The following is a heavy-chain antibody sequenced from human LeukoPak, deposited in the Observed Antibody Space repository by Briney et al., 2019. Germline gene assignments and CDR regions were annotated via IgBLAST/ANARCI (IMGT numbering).Heavy chain of an antibody. CDR3: ARDPPYRTGWSQNYFDH. V-gene: IGHV3-30*04. D-gene: IGHD6-19*01. CDR1: GFTFDDYA. Sequence: GKSLRLSCAPSGFTFDDYAMHWVRQAPGKGLEWVALISYDGGNIYYANSVKGRFTISRDNSKNMLYLQMNSLRPEDTAVYYCARDPPYRTGWSQNYFDHWGHGTLVTVSS. J-gene: IGHJ4*01. CDR2: ISYDGGNI.